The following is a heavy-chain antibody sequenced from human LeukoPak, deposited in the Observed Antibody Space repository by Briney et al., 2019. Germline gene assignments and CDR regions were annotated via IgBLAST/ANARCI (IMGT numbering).Heavy chain of an antibody. CDR2: ISGSGGST. D-gene: IGHD6-19*01. CDR1: GFTFSSYA. CDR3: AKVFGNRANSDWYLKGAFDI. V-gene: IGHV3-23*01. J-gene: IGHJ3*02. Sequence: PGGSLRLSCAASGFTFSSYAMSWVRQAPGKGLEWVSAISGSGGSTYYADSVKGRFTISRDNSKNTLYLQMNSLRAEDTAVYYCAKVFGNRANSDWYLKGAFDIWGQGTMVTVS.